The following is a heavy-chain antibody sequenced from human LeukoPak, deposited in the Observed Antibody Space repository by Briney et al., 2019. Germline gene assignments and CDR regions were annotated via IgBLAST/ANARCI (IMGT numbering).Heavy chain of an antibody. CDR1: GGSISSSSYY. Sequence: SETLSLTCTVSGGSISSSSYYWGWIRQPPGKGLEWIGSIYYSGSTYYNPSLKSRVTISVDTSKNQFSLKLSSVTAADTAVYYCARVVRYFDWFDAFDIWGQGTMVTVSS. J-gene: IGHJ3*02. CDR2: IYYSGST. V-gene: IGHV4-39*01. CDR3: ARVVRYFDWFDAFDI. D-gene: IGHD3-9*01.